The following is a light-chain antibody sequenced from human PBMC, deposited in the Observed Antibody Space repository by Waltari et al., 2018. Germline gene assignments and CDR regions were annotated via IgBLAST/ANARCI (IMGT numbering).Light chain of an antibody. J-gene: IGLJ1*01. CDR3: CSFAGSISVFTV. Sequence: QSALTQFASVSGSPGQSITISCTGTSSDVGGYNLVSWYQQHPGRAPKLIIYYVTKRPSGVSTRFSGSKSGNTASLTISGLQAEDEADYYCCSFAGSISVFTVFGTGTTVTVL. CDR2: YVT. CDR1: SSDVGGYNL. V-gene: IGLV2-23*02.